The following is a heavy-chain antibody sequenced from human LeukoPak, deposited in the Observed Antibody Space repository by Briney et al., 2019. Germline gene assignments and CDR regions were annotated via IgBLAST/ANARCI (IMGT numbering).Heavy chain of an antibody. D-gene: IGHD1-26*01. V-gene: IGHV1-69*13. CDR2: IIPIFGTA. Sequence: SVKVSCKASGYSFTSYAISWARQAPGQGREWMGGIIPIFGTANYAQKFQGRVTITADESTSTAYMELRSMRSADTAGYYCARHWGATDQKFDYWGQGTLVTVSS. J-gene: IGHJ4*02. CDR3: ARHWGATDQKFDY. CDR1: GYSFTSYA.